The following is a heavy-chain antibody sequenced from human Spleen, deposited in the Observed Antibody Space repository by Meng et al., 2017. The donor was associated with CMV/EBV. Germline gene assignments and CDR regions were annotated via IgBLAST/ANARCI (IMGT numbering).Heavy chain of an antibody. Sequence: GESLKISCAASGFTFSSYWMSWVRQAPGKGLEWVANIKQDGSEKYYVDSVKGRFTISRDNAKNSLYLQMNSLRAEDTAVYYCARAKGGTYYDSSGPFDYWGQGILVTVSS. CDR2: IKQDGSEK. J-gene: IGHJ4*02. V-gene: IGHV3-7*01. D-gene: IGHD3-22*01. CDR3: ARAKGGTYYDSSGPFDY. CDR1: GFTFSSYW.